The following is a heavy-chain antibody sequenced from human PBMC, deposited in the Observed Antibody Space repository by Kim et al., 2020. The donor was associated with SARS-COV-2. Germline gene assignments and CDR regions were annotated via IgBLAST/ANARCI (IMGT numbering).Heavy chain of an antibody. CDR3: ARTYSGSYVYYLDY. V-gene: IGHV3-30*04. CDR1: GFTFSSYA. CDR2: ISYDGSNK. Sequence: GGSLRLSCAASGFTFSSYAMHWVRQAPGKGLEWVAVISYDGSNKYYADSVTGRFIISRDNYKNTLYLQMNSLSAEDTAVSYCARTYSGSYVYYLDYWGQGTLVTVSS. D-gene: IGHD1-26*01. J-gene: IGHJ4*02.